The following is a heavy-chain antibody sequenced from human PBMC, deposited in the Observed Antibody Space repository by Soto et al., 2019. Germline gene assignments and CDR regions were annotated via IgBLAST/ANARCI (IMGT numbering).Heavy chain of an antibody. CDR1: GGSFSHCV. V-gene: IGHV1-69*01. J-gene: IGHJ4*02. Sequence: QVQLVQSGAELRKPGSSVKVSCNASGGSFSHCVISWVRQAPGKGIEWMGGMIPNFGTTNYAKTVQRKVTITADETTRTAYLELSGLTSEDTTVYYCARDVGGEATIRHWGPGTLVTVSS. CDR3: ARDVGGEATIRH. CDR2: MIPNFGTT. D-gene: IGHD5-12*01.